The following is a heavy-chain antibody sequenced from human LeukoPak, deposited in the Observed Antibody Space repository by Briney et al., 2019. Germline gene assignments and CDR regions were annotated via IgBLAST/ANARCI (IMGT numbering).Heavy chain of an antibody. CDR2: ISAYNGNT. CDR3: ARGVQQLPNRYFDY. D-gene: IGHD6-13*01. V-gene: IGHV1-18*01. Sequence: ASVKVSCKASGGTFSSYAISWVRQAPGQGLEWMGWISAYNGNTNYAQKLQGRVTMTTDTSTSTAYMELRSLRSDDTAVYYCARGVQQLPNRYFDYWGQGTLVTVSS. CDR1: GGTFSSYA. J-gene: IGHJ4*02.